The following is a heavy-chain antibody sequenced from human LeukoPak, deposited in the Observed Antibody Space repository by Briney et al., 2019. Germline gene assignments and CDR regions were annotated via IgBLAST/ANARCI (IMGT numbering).Heavy chain of an antibody. V-gene: IGHV3-7*04. CDR3: ARGDDFSGDH. J-gene: IGHJ4*02. Sequence: PGGSLRLSCAVSGFTFSNFRMSWVRQAPGRGLEWVANIHPEGNEKYHVESVKGRFTISRDNTKNLLLLQMNALRVEDTAVYYCARGDDFSGDHWGQGTLVTVSS. CDR2: IHPEGNEK. CDR1: GFTFSNFR. D-gene: IGHD1-1*01.